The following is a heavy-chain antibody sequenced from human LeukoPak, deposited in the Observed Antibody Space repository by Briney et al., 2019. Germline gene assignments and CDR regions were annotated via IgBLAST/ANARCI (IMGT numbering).Heavy chain of an antibody. CDR1: GFTVSSNY. J-gene: IGHJ4*02. CDR2: IYSGGTT. D-gene: IGHD2/OR15-2a*01. Sequence: PGGSLSLSCAASGFTVSSNYMSWFGRAPGKGLEWVSVIYSGGTTYYADSVKGRFTISRDNSKNTLYLQMNSLRAEDTAVYYCARGIVAGYYFDYWGQGTLVTVSS. V-gene: IGHV3-66*02. CDR3: ARGIVAGYYFDY.